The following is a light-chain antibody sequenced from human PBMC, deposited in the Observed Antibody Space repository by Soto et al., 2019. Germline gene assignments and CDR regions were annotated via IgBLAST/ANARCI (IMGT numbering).Light chain of an antibody. CDR1: QSLSSN. J-gene: IGKJ4*01. CDR2: GAS. Sequence: EIVMTQSPATLYVSPGERATLSCRASQSLSSNLAWYQQKPGQAPRLLIYGASTRATGIPARFSGSESGTEFTLTISSLQSEDFAVYYCQQYNKWPLTFGGGTKVEIK. V-gene: IGKV3-15*01. CDR3: QQYNKWPLT.